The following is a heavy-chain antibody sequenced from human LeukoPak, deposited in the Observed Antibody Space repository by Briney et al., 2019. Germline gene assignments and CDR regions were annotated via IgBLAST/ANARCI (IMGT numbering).Heavy chain of an antibody. CDR2: ISSNGDNT. J-gene: IGHJ4*02. V-gene: IGHV3-64D*06. CDR1: GFTFSTYV. CDR3: VRGTGY. Sequence: GGSLRLYCSVSGFTFSTYVVHWVRQAPGKGLEYVSAISSNGDNTYYADSVKGRFTISRDNSKNTLYLQMSSLRADDTAVYYCVRGTGYWGQGTLVTVSS.